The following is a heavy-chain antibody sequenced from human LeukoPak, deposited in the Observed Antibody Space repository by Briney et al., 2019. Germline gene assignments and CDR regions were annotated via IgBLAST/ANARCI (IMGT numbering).Heavy chain of an antibody. D-gene: IGHD4-23*01. V-gene: IGHV3-20*04. CDR2: INWNGGAT. CDR1: GFSFDDYG. CDR3: ARPELRWSAYYYMDV. Sequence: GGSLRLSCAASGFSFDDYGMSWVRQAPGKGLEWVSGINWNGGATGYADSVRGRFTISRDNAKESLYLQMNSLSAEDTALYYCARPELRWSAYYYMDVWGKGTTVTVSS. J-gene: IGHJ6*03.